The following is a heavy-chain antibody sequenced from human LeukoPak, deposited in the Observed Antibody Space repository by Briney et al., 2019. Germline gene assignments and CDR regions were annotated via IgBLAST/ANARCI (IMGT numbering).Heavy chain of an antibody. D-gene: IGHD1-26*01. J-gene: IGHJ4*02. CDR3: AGKGTPSGSYWGEFDH. CDR2: INPSGGSS. V-gene: IGHV1-46*01. CDR1: GYTFTSYY. Sequence: SVPVTCKASGYTFTSYYMHWVRQPPGQGLEWRGIINPSGGSSGTSQKFQGKVTMTRDTSNCTVYMELSSLRTEDTGVYYCAGKGTPSGSYWGEFDHWGQGTVVTVSS.